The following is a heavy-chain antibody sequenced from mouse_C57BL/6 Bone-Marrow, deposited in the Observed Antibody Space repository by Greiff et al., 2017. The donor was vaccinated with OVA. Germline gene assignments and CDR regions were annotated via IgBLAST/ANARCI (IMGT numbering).Heavy chain of an antibody. Sequence: QVQLQQPGAELVRPGTSVKLSCKASGYTFTSYWMHWVKQTPGQGLEWIGVIDPSDSYTNYNQKFKGKATLTVDTSSSTAYMQLSSLTSEDSAVYYCARGWLLPYYYAMDYWGQGTSVTVSS. V-gene: IGHV1-59*01. CDR1: GYTFTSYW. CDR3: ARGWLLPYYYAMDY. J-gene: IGHJ4*01. CDR2: IDPSDSYT. D-gene: IGHD2-3*01.